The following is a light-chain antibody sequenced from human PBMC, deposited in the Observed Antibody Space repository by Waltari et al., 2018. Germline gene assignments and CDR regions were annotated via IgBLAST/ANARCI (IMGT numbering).Light chain of an antibody. CDR3: QHYVRLPAT. CDR1: QSVSRT. Sequence: EILLTQSPSTPSWSRGERATLSCRASQSVSRTLAWYQQKPGQAPKLLIYGASIRATGIPDRFTGSGSGTDFSLTISSLEPEDFAIYFCQHYVRLPATFGQGTKVEIK. V-gene: IGKV3-20*01. CDR2: GAS. J-gene: IGKJ1*01.